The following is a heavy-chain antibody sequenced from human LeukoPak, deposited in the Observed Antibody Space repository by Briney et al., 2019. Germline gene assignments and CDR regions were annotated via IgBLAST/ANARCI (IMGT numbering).Heavy chain of an antibody. CDR1: GFTFSSYW. CDR2: INSDGSST. Sequence: GGSLRLSCAASGFTFSSYWMHWVRQAPGKGLVWVSRINSDGSSTSYADSVKGRFTISRDNAKNTLYLQMNSPRAEDTAVCYCASLFVVVPAATQEDSDYWGQGTLVTVSS. CDR3: ASLFVVVPAATQEDSDY. V-gene: IGHV3-74*01. D-gene: IGHD2-2*01. J-gene: IGHJ4*02.